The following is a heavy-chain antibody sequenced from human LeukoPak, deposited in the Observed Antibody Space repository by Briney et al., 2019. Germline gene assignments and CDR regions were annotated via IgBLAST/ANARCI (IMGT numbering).Heavy chain of an antibody. D-gene: IGHD1-26*01. CDR2: INSAGSST. Sequence: QPGGSLRLSCAASGFTFSTYWMHWVRQAPGKGLVWVSRINSAGSSTSYADSVKGRFTISRDNDKNTLFLQMNSLRAEDTAVYYCARSLGGSFDYWGQGTLVTVSS. J-gene: IGHJ4*02. CDR3: ARSLGGSFDY. CDR1: GFTFSTYW. V-gene: IGHV3-74*01.